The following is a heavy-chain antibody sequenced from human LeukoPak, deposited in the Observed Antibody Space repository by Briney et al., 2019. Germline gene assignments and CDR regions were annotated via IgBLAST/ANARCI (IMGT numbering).Heavy chain of an antibody. J-gene: IGHJ4*02. CDR3: ASLYDYVWGSYRPG. CDR2: ISSSGSTI. V-gene: IGHV3-48*03. D-gene: IGHD3-16*02. CDR1: GFTFSSYE. Sequence: GGSLRLSCAASGFTFSSYEMNWVRQAPGKGLEWVSYISSSGSTIYYADSVKGRFTISRDNAKNSLCLQMNSLRAEDTAVYYCASLYDYVWGSYRPGWGQGTLVTVSS.